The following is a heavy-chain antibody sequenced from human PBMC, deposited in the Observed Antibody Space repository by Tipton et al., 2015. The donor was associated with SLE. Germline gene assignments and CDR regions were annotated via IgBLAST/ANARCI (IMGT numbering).Heavy chain of an antibody. CDR3: AKDMTVWVGSMDV. CDR2: IWYDGSNK. J-gene: IGHJ6*02. Sequence: SLRLSCAASGFTFSSYGMHWVRQAPDKGLEWVAVIWYDGSNKYYADSVKGRFTISRDNSKNTLYLQMNSLRAEDTALYYCAKDMTVWVGSMDVWGQGTTVTVSS. CDR1: GFTFSSYG. V-gene: IGHV3-33*06. D-gene: IGHD1-1*01.